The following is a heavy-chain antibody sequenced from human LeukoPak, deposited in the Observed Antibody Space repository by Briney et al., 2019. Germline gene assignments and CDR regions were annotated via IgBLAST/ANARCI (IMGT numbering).Heavy chain of an antibody. J-gene: IGHJ4*01. D-gene: IGHD3-10*01. CDR2: INPITGGT. V-gene: IGHV1-2*02. CDR1: GYTFTGFY. Sequence: GASVKVSCMSSGYTFTGFYIHRVRQPPGQGLDWMGWINPITGGTNFPRKFQGRVTMTRDTSISTAYMELSGLRSDDTAVYYCARANHYGSGTYSNYCFDYWGQRSLLTVSS. CDR3: ARANHYGSGTYSNYCFDY.